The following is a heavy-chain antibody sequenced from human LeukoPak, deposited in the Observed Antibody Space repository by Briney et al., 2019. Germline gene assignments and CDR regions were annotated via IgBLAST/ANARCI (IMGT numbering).Heavy chain of an antibody. CDR2: IYYSGST. CDR1: GGSISSSSYY. CDR3: ARDGSDYYDSSGPYRIPLDY. Sequence: SETLSLTCTVSGGSISSSSYYWGWIRQPPGKGLEWIGSIYYSGSTYYNPSLKSRVTISVDTSKNQFSLKLSSVTAADTAVYYCARDGSDYYDSSGPYRIPLDYWGQGTLVTVSS. V-gene: IGHV4-39*07. D-gene: IGHD3-22*01. J-gene: IGHJ4*02.